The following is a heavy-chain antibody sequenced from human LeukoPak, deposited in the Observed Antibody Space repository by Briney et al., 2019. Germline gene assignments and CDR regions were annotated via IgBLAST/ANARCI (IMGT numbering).Heavy chain of an antibody. CDR2: IYPYDSHT. CDR3: ARLPNSGADLTWFDP. J-gene: IGHJ5*02. Sequence: GESLKISCKASGYRFTYYWIAWVRQMPRKGLEWMGIIYPYDSHTRYSPSFQGQVTISADKSISTAYLQWSSLKASDTAMYYCARLPNSGADLTWFDPWGQGTLVTVSS. V-gene: IGHV5-51*01. D-gene: IGHD3-10*01. CDR1: GYRFTYYW.